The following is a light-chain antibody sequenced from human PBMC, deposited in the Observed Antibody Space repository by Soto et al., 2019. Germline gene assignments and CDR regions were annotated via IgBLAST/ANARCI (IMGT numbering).Light chain of an antibody. CDR3: QQYNSYSWT. V-gene: IGKV1-5*03. J-gene: IGKJ1*01. Sequence: IQMTQSPSTLSASVGDKVTITCRASQSISSWLAWYQQKPGKAPKLLIYKTSSLESGVPSRFSGSGSGTEFTLTISILQPDDFATYYCQQYNSYSWTFGQGTKVDIK. CDR2: KTS. CDR1: QSISSW.